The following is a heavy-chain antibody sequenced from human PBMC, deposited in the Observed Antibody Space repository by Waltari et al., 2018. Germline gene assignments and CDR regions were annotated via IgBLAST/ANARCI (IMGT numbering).Heavy chain of an antibody. Sequence: QVQLQESGPGLVKPSGTLSLTCAVSGDSVRSSNWWIWVRQPPGKGLEWIGEISHSGSTNSNPSLKSRVTISVDKSKNQFSLKLTSVTAADTADYYCARTLGAEGTSRSTWFDLWGQGTRVIVSS. CDR3: ARTLGAEGTSRSTWFDL. CDR1: GDSVRSSNW. CDR2: ISHSGST. V-gene: IGHV4-4*02. D-gene: IGHD3-10*01. J-gene: IGHJ5*02.